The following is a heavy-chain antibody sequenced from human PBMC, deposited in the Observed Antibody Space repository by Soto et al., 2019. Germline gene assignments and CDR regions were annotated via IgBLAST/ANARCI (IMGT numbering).Heavy chain of an antibody. CDR3: AKDLTRYAAHYYYYGMDV. J-gene: IGHJ6*02. D-gene: IGHD2-8*01. Sequence: QVQLVESGGGVVQPGRSLRLSCAASGFTFSSNGMHWVRQAPGKGLEWVAVISYDGSNKYYADSVKGRFTISRDNSKNTLYLQMNSLRAEDTAVYYCAKDLTRYAAHYYYYGMDVWGQGTTVTVSS. V-gene: IGHV3-30*18. CDR1: GFTFSSNG. CDR2: ISYDGSNK.